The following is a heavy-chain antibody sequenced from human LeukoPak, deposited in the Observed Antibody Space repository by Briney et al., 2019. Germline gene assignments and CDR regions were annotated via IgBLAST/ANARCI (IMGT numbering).Heavy chain of an antibody. Sequence: GGSLRLSCAASGFSVINNYMSWVRQAPGKGLEWVSVIYSGGSTYYADSVKGRFTISRDNSKDTLYLQMNSLRAEDTAEYYCAKSLLTTASGTGRAFDIWGQGTMVTVSA. J-gene: IGHJ3*02. V-gene: IGHV3-53*01. CDR1: GFSVINNY. CDR2: IYSGGST. D-gene: IGHD1-26*01. CDR3: AKSLLTTASGTGRAFDI.